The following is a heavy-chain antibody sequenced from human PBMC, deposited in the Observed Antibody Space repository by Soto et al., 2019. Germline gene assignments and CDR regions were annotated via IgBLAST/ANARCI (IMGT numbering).Heavy chain of an antibody. V-gene: IGHV1-18*01. CDR2: INTYHGNT. CDR1: GYTFTNYG. Sequence: QVQLVQSGAELKKPGSSVKVSGKASGYTFTNYGISWVRQAPGQGLEWMGWINTYHGNTKYAQKLQGRVTMTKDTSTSTAYMELTSLRSDDTAVYYCARSPGYSASWGYFYYGIKIWGQGTTVIVSS. D-gene: IGHD6-13*01. CDR3: ARSPGYSASWGYFYYGIKI. J-gene: IGHJ6*02.